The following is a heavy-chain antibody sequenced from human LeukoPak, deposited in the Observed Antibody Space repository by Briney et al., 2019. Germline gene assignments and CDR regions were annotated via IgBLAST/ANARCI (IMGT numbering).Heavy chain of an antibody. CDR3: ARDALPAAMAYYFDY. CDR1: GFSFSSYG. J-gene: IGHJ4*02. Sequence: GESLKISCATSGFSFSSYGMHWVRQAPGKGLEWVAVIWFDGSTKYYVDSVKGRFTISRDNSKNTLYLQMNSLRAEDTALYYCARDALPAAMAYYFDYSGQGTLVTVSS. D-gene: IGHD2-2*01. CDR2: IWFDGSTK. V-gene: IGHV3-33*01.